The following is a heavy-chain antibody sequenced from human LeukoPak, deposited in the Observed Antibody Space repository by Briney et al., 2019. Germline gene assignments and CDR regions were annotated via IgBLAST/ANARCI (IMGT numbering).Heavy chain of an antibody. J-gene: IGHJ3*02. CDR2: ISSSGSTI. CDR1: GFTFSDYY. CDR3: AKDSSSWAAEADAFDI. D-gene: IGHD6-13*01. V-gene: IGHV3-11*01. Sequence: PGGSLSLSCAASGFTFSDYYMSWIRKAPGKGLEGVSYISSSGSTIYYADSVKGRFTISRDNSKNTLYLQMNSLRAEDTAVYYCAKDSSSWAAEADAFDIWGQGTMVTVSS.